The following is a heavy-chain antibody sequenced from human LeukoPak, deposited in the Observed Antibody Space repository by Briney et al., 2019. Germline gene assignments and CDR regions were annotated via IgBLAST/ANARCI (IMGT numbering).Heavy chain of an antibody. Sequence: SETLSLTCAVSGYSISSGYYWGWIRQPPGKGLEWIGSIYHSGSTYYNPSLKSRVTISVDTSKNQFSLKLSSVTAADTAVYCCARRTDYGDYSWFDPWGQGTLVTVSS. V-gene: IGHV4-38-2*01. CDR1: GYSISSGYY. J-gene: IGHJ5*02. CDR2: IYHSGST. CDR3: ARRTDYGDYSWFDP. D-gene: IGHD4-17*01.